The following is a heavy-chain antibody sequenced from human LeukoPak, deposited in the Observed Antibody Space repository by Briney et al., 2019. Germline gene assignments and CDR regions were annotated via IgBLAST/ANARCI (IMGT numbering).Heavy chain of an antibody. CDR2: IIPIFGTA. CDR1: GGTFSSYA. D-gene: IGHD5-12*01. CDR3: ARGPLGRRGYSGYVTFDY. V-gene: IGHV1-69*05. J-gene: IGHJ4*02. Sequence: SVKVSCKASGGTFSSYAISWGRQAPGQGLEWMGRIIPIFGTANYAQKFQGRVTITTDESTSTAYMELSSLRSEDTAVYYCARGPLGRRGYSGYVTFDYWGQGTLVTVSS.